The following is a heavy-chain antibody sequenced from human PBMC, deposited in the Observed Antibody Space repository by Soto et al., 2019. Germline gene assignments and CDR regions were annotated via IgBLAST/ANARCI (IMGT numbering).Heavy chain of an antibody. J-gene: IGHJ6*02. Sequence: QLQLQESGPGLVNPSETLSLTCTVSGGSISSSSYYWGWIRQPPGKGLEWIGSIYYSGSTYYNPSLKSRVTISVDTSKNQFSLKLSSVTAADTAVYYCARDHTVTTYYYYYGMDVWGQGTTVTVSS. D-gene: IGHD4-17*01. CDR2: IYYSGST. V-gene: IGHV4-39*02. CDR1: GGSISSSSYY. CDR3: ARDHTVTTYYYYYGMDV.